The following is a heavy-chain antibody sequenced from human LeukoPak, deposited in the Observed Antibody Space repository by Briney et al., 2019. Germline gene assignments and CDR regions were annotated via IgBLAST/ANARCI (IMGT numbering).Heavy chain of an antibody. Sequence: SVKVSCKASGFTFTSSAVQWVRQARGQPLEWIGWIVVGSGNTNYAQKFQERVTITRDMSTSTAYMELSSLRSEDTAVYYCAADPWCGGDCYQFDYWGQGTLVTVSS. CDR2: IVVGSGNT. D-gene: IGHD2-21*02. CDR1: GFTFTSSA. J-gene: IGHJ4*02. V-gene: IGHV1-58*01. CDR3: AADPWCGGDCYQFDY.